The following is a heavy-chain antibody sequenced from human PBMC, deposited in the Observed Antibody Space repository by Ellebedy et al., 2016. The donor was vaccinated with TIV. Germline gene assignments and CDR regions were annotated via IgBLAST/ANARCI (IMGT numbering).Heavy chain of an antibody. D-gene: IGHD3-9*01. J-gene: IGHJ5*02. V-gene: IGHV1-69*13. CDR3: AREIANDLLTGYPSNWFDP. CDR2: IIPIFGTA. CDR1: GGTFSSYA. Sequence: SVKVSXXASGGTFSSYAISWVRQAPGQGLEWMGGIIPIFGTANYAQKFQGRVTITADESTSTAYMELSSLRSEDTAVYYCAREIANDLLTGYPSNWFDPWGQGTLVTVSS.